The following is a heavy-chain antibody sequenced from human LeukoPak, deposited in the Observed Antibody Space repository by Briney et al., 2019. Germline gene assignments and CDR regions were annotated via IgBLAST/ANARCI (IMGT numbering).Heavy chain of an antibody. J-gene: IGHJ4*02. CDR3: VREAAATLFDY. CDR1: GFTFSSYT. D-gene: IGHD1-26*01. Sequence: GGSLRLSCAASGFTFSSYTMNWVRQAPGKGLEWVAAISSSSRDIFYADSVKGRFSISRDNTQNSLSLRMNSLRAEDTAVYYCVREAAATLFDYWGQGTLVTVSS. CDR2: ISSSSRDI. V-gene: IGHV3-21*01.